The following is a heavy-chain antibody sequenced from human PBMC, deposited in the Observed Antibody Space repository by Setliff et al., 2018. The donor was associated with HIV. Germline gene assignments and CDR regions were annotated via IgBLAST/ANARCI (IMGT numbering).Heavy chain of an antibody. CDR2: IIPIFGTA. D-gene: IGHD4-17*01. Sequence: SVKVSCKASGYTFTGYYMHWVRQAPGQGLEWMGGIIPIFGTANYAQKFQGRVTITRDTSASTAYMELSSLRSEDTAVYYCASPSNGDYFDYYYMDVWGKGTTVTVSS. CDR1: GYTFTGYY. J-gene: IGHJ6*03. CDR3: ASPSNGDYFDYYYMDV. V-gene: IGHV1-69*05.